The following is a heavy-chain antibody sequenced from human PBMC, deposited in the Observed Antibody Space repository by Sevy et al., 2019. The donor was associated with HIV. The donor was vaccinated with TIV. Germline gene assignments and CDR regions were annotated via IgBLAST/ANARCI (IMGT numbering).Heavy chain of an antibody. J-gene: IGHJ6*02. CDR1: GFTSSDYY. CDR2: ISGSGSTI. V-gene: IGHV3-11*01. Sequence: GGSLRLSCVGFGFTSSDYYMSWIRQAPGKGLEWVSYISGSGSTIDYADSVKGRFSISRDNAKTSLYLKMNSLRAEDTAVYYCAREKRQDYYYYGMDVWGQGTTVTVSS. D-gene: IGHD1-1*01. CDR3: AREKRQDYYYYGMDV.